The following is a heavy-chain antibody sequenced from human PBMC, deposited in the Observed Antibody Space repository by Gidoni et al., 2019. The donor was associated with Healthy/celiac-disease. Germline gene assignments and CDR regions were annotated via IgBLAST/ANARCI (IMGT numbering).Heavy chain of an antibody. Sequence: QVQLVQSWAEVKKPGASVKVSCTASGYTFTGYYMHWVRQAPGQGLEWMGRINPNSGGTNYAQKFQGRVTMTRDTSISTAYMELSRLRSDDTAVYYCARATVTRWGYFDLWGRGTLVTVSS. CDR2: INPNSGGT. D-gene: IGHD4-17*01. CDR3: ARATVTRWGYFDL. V-gene: IGHV1-2*06. J-gene: IGHJ2*01. CDR1: GYTFTGYY.